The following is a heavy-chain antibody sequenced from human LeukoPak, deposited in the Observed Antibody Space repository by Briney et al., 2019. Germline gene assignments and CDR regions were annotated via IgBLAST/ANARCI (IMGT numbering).Heavy chain of an antibody. V-gene: IGHV4-38-2*02. D-gene: IGHD6-6*01. Sequence: KPSETLSLTCTVSGYSISSGYYWGWIRPPPGKGLEWIGSIYHSGSTYYNPSLKSRVIISVDTSKNQFSLKLSSVTAADTAVYYCAGDRYSSSLDYWGQGTLVTVSS. CDR2: IYHSGST. J-gene: IGHJ4*02. CDR3: AGDRYSSSLDY. CDR1: GYSISSGYY.